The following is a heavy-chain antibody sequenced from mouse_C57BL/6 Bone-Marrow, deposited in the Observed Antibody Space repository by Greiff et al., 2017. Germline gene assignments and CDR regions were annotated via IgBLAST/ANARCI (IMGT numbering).Heavy chain of an antibody. J-gene: IGHJ4*01. CDR2: IYPRSGNT. Sequence: QVHVKQSGAELARPGASVKLSCKASGYTFTSYGISWVKQRTGQGLEWIGEIYPRSGNTYYNEKFKGKATLTADKSSNTAYLQLSSLTSEDTAIYYCESPHYYGSSYNAMDYWGQGTSVTVSS. D-gene: IGHD1-1*01. CDR1: GYTFTSYG. CDR3: ESPHYYGSSYNAMDY. V-gene: IGHV1-81*01.